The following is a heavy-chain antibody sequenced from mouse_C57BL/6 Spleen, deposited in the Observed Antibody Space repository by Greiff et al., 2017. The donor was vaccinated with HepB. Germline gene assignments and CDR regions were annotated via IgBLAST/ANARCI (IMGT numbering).Heavy chain of an antibody. CDR3: ARSHNSNPWFAY. D-gene: IGHD2-5*01. CDR1: GYAFSSSW. CDR2: IYPGDGDT. J-gene: IGHJ3*01. V-gene: IGHV1-82*01. Sequence: VQLQQSGPELVKPGASVKISCKASGYAFSSSWMNWVKQRPGKGLEWIGRIYPGDGDTNYNGKFKGKATLTADKSSSTAYMQLSSLTSEDSAVYFCARSHNSNPWFAYGGQGTLVTVSA.